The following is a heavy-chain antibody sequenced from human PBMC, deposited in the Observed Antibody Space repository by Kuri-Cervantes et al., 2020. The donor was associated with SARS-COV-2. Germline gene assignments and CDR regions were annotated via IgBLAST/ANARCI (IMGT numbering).Heavy chain of an antibody. V-gene: IGHV3-21*01. D-gene: IGHD2-21*02. CDR2: ISSSSSYI. CDR3: ARAVVVTAMPFGY. J-gene: IGHJ4*02. CDR1: GFTFSSYE. Sequence: GGSLRLSCAASGFTFSSYEMNWVRQAPGKGLEWVSSISSSSSYIYYADSVKGRFTISRDNAKNSLYLQMNSLRAEDTAVYYCARAVVVTAMPFGYWGQGTLVTVSS.